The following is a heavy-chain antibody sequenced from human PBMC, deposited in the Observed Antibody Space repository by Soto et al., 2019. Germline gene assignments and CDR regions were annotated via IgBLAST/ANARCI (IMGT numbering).Heavy chain of an antibody. J-gene: IGHJ2*01. D-gene: IGHD3-22*01. Sequence: QLQLQESGSGLVKPSQTLSLTCGVYGGSINSGSYSWSWIRQPPGKGLEWIGYIYQSGSTFYNPSLKSRVSISIDRSKNQFFLTLTSVTAAYTAIYFCARESRSSRYDPSGYSHYWYFDLWGRGTLVTVSS. CDR2: IYQSGST. V-gene: IGHV4-30-2*01. CDR1: GGSINSGSYS. CDR3: ARESRSSRYDPSGYSHYWYFDL.